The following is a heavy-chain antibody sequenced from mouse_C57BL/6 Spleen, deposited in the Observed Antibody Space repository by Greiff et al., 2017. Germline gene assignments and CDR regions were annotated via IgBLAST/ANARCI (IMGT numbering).Heavy chain of an antibody. CDR1: GFTFTDYY. CDR2: IRNKANGYTT. Sequence: EVKLMESGGGLVQPGGSLSLSCAASGFTFTDYYMSWVRQPPGKALEWLGFIRNKANGYTTEYSASVKGRFTISRDNSQSILYLQMNALRAEDSATYYCARSSFYYYGSSYAMDYWGQGTSVTVSS. D-gene: IGHD1-1*01. J-gene: IGHJ4*01. CDR3: ARSSFYYYGSSYAMDY. V-gene: IGHV7-3*01.